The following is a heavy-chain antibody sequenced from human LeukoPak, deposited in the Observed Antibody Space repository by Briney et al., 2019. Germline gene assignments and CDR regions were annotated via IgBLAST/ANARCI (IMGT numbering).Heavy chain of an antibody. V-gene: IGHV3-74*01. CDR2: ITSDGSDT. D-gene: IGHD2-2*01. Sequence: PGGSLRLSCAASGLTFRNYWMHSVRQAPGKGLMWLSRITSDGSDTIYADSGKGRFTISRDNAKNTLYLQMNSLRAEDTAVYYCARDVGMPPQYYFDYWGQGTLVTVSS. CDR1: GLTFRNYW. J-gene: IGHJ4*02. CDR3: ARDVGMPPQYYFDY.